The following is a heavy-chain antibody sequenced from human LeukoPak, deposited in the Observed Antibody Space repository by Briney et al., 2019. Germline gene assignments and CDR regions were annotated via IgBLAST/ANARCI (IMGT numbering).Heavy chain of an antibody. CDR3: ASEELVAVAGTFY. CDR1: GFTFSSYS. Sequence: GGSLRLSCAASGFTFSSYSMNWVRQAPGKGLEWVSSISSSSSYIYYADSVKGRFTISRDNAKNSLYLQMNSLRAEDTAVYYCASEELVAVAGTFYWGQGTLVTVSS. D-gene: IGHD6-19*01. J-gene: IGHJ4*02. CDR2: ISSSSSYI. V-gene: IGHV3-21*01.